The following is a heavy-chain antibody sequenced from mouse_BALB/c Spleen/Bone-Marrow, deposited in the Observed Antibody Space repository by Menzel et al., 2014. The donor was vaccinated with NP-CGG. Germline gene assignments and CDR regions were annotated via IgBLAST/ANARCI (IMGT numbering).Heavy chain of an antibody. CDR3: ARDY. Sequence: VQLQQSGPELAKPGASVKMSCKASGYTFTDTRIHRIKQRPGQGLEWIGYINPSTGNAEYNQNFKDKATLTVDKSSSTAYMQLSSLTSEDSAVYYCARDYWGQGTTLTVSS. J-gene: IGHJ2*01. CDR1: GYTFTDTR. V-gene: IGHV1-4*01. CDR2: INPSTGNA.